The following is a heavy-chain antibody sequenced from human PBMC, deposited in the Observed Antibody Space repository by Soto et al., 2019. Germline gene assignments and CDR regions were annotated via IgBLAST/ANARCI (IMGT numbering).Heavy chain of an antibody. V-gene: IGHV3-9*01. Sequence: EVQLVESGGGLVQAGRSLRLSCAASGFTFAGYAMHWVRKAPGKGRAWVSGISWNSGSIGYADSVKGRFTISRDNAKNSLYLQMNSLRAEDPALYYCAKVLAVRVNYYYYGLDVWGQGTTVTVFS. CDR1: GFTFAGYA. J-gene: IGHJ6*02. CDR3: AKVLAVRVNYYYYGLDV. D-gene: IGHD3-10*01. CDR2: ISWNSGSI.